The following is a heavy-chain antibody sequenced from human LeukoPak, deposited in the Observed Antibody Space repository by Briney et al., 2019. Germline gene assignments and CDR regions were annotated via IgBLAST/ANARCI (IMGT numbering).Heavy chain of an antibody. CDR1: GGTFSSYA. V-gene: IGHV1-69*04. D-gene: IGHD2-15*01. CDR2: IIPILGIA. CDR3: AKVSYCSGGSCYSIAPNRPIDY. Sequence: SVKVSCKASGGTFSSYAISWVRQAPGQGLEWMGRIIPILGIANYAQKFQGRVTITADKSTSTAYMELSSLRSEDTAVYYCAKVSYCSGGSCYSIAPNRPIDYWGQGTLVTVSS. J-gene: IGHJ4*02.